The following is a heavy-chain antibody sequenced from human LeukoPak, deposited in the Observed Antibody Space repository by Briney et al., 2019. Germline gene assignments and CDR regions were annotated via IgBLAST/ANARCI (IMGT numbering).Heavy chain of an antibody. CDR2: INPDSGAT. CDR1: GYTFTGNY. J-gene: IGHJ4*02. Sequence: ASVKVSCKASGYTFTGNYMHWVRQAPGQGLEWMGWINPDSGATDYAQRFQGRVTLTSDTSVCTAYMELSSLKSDDTAVYFCAREIWFFDSWGQGTLVTVSS. CDR3: AREIWFFDS. V-gene: IGHV1-2*02. D-gene: IGHD3-10*01.